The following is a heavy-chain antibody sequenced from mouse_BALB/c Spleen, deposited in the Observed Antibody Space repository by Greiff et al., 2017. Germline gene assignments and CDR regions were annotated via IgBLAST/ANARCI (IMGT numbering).Heavy chain of an antibody. V-gene: IGHV1S81*02. J-gene: IGHJ3*01. D-gene: IGHD2-1*01. CDR1: GYTFTSYY. Sequence: VKLMESGAELVKPGASVKLSCKASGYTFTSYYMYWVKQRPGQGLEWIGEINPSNGGTNFNEKFKSKATLTVDKSSSTAYMQLSSLTSEDSAVYYCTRERYGNIAYWGQGTLVTVSA. CDR2: INPSNGGT. CDR3: TRERYGNIAY.